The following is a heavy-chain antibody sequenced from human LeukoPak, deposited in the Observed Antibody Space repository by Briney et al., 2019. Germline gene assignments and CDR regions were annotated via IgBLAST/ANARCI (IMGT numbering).Heavy chain of an antibody. CDR3: ATTLLVVPAAIFDY. J-gene: IGHJ4*02. CDR1: GYTLTELS. Sequence: ASLKVSCKVSGYTLTELSMHWVRQAPGKGLEWMGGFDPEDGETIYAQKFQGRVTMTEDTSTDTAYMELSSLRSEDTAVYYCATTLLVVPAAIFDYWGQGTLVTVSS. D-gene: IGHD2-2*02. V-gene: IGHV1-24*01. CDR2: FDPEDGET.